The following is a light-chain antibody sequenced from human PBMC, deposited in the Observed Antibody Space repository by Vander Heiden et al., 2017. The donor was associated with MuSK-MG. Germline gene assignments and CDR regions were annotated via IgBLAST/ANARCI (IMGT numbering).Light chain of an antibody. Sequence: QSALTQPASVSGSPGQSITISCTGTSSDVGSFNLVSWYQHHPGKAPKLIIYDVSERPSGVSNHFSGSKSNNTASLTISGLQAEDEADYYCCSYAHSSSYVFGSGTKVTVL. CDR1: SSDVGSFNL. CDR2: DVS. J-gene: IGLJ1*01. V-gene: IGLV2-23*02. CDR3: CSYAHSSSYV.